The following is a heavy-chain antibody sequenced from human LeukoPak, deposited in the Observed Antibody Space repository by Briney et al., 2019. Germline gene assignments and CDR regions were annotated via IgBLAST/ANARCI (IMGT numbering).Heavy chain of an antibody. D-gene: IGHD4-23*01. V-gene: IGHV3-21*04. CDR1: GFTFSSYS. CDR2: ISSSSSYI. Sequence: GGSLRLSCAASGFTFSSYSMNWVRQAPGKGLEWVSSISSSSSYIYYADSVKGRFTISRDNAKNSLYLQANNLKVEDTAMYYCAKEARLGTPTVWGLGTLVTVSS. J-gene: IGHJ4*02. CDR3: AKEARLGTPTV.